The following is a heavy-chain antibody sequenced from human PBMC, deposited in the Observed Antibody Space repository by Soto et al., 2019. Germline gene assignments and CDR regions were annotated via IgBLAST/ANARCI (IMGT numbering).Heavy chain of an antibody. V-gene: IGHV3-21*01. CDR3: ARGGIH. J-gene: IGHJ4*02. Sequence: GVLRLSCAASGFTFSSYSMNWVRQAPGKGLEWVSSISSSSSYIYYADSVKGRFTISRDNAHKSLFLEMKDLRVEDTAVYYCARGGIHWGQGTLVTVSS. CDR1: GFTFSSYS. CDR2: ISSSSSYI. D-gene: IGHD3-16*01.